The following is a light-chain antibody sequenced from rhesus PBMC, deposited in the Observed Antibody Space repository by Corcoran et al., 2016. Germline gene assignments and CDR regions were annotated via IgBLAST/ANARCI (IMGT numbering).Light chain of an antibody. CDR1: QGISNW. V-gene: IGKV1-69*01. CDR2: RAS. CDR3: QQHDNSPFT. Sequence: DIQMTQSPSSLSASVGDRVTITCRASQGISNWLAWYQQKPGKAPKFLNYRASNLETGVPSRLSGSGSGTDFTLTISSLQPEDIATYYCQQHDNSPFTFGPGTKLDIK. J-gene: IGKJ3*01.